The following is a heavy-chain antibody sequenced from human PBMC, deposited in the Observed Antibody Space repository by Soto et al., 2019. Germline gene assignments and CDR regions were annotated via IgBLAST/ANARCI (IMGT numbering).Heavy chain of an antibody. Sequence: ASVKVSCKASGYTFTGYYMHWVRQAPGQGLEWMGWINPNSGGTNYAQKFQGWVTMTRDTSISTAYMELSRLRSDDTAVYYCARDLDLGTSWFDPWGQGTLVTAPQ. J-gene: IGHJ5*02. V-gene: IGHV1-2*04. D-gene: IGHD3-3*01. CDR2: INPNSGGT. CDR1: GYTFTGYY. CDR3: ARDLDLGTSWFDP.